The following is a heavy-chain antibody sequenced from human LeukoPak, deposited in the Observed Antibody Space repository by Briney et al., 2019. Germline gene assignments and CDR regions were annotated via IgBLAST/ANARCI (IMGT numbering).Heavy chain of an antibody. CDR2: ISGSGGST. J-gene: IGHJ4*02. CDR1: GFTFSSYG. D-gene: IGHD2-15*01. CDR3: AKDQAYCSGGSCYHYFDY. V-gene: IGHV3-23*01. Sequence: PGGSLRLSCAASGFTFSSYGMSWVRQAPGKGLEWVSAISGSGGSTYYADSVKGRFTISRDNSKNTLYLQMNSLRAEDTAVYYCAKDQAYCSGGSCYHYFDYWGQGTLVTVSS.